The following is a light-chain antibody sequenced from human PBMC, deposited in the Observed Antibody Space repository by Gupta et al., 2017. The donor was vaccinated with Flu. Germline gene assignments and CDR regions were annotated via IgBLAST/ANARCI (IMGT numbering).Light chain of an antibody. CDR2: DDS. V-gene: IGLV3-21*02. CDR3: QLGDTRTDHSV. Sequence: SYVLTQPPSVSVAPGQTARITGGGNKIETKSVHGSQQRPGPAPVLVVYDDSDRPSGIPERFSGSNSGNTATLIISRVEAGGEAHYYCQLGDTRTDHSVFGGGTKLAVL. J-gene: IGLJ2*01. CDR1: KIETKS.